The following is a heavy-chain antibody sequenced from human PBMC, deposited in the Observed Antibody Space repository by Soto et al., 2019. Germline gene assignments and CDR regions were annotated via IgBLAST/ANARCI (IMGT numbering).Heavy chain of an antibody. CDR2: ISGSGGST. CDR1: GFTFSSYA. CDR3: ATNYGSGSYYNENFDY. D-gene: IGHD3-10*01. Sequence: GGSLRLSCAASGFTFSSYAMSWVRQAPGKGLEWVSAISGSGGSTYYADSVKGRFTISRDNSKNTLYLQMNSLRAEDTAVYYCATNYGSGSYYNENFDYWGQGTLVTVSS. J-gene: IGHJ4*02. V-gene: IGHV3-23*01.